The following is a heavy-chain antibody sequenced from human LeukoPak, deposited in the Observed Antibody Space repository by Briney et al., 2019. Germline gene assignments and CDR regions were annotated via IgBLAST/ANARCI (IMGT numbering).Heavy chain of an antibody. Sequence: PSETLSLTCTVSGGSISSYYWSWIRQPAGKGLEWIGRIYTTGSTNYNPSLKSRVTMSIDTSKKQFSLKLTSVTAADTAVYYCARGKYYYDSSSSYHYFDPWGQGTLVTVSS. CDR1: GGSISSYY. D-gene: IGHD3-22*01. CDR2: IYTTGST. J-gene: IGHJ5*02. V-gene: IGHV4-4*07. CDR3: ARGKYYYDSSSSYHYFDP.